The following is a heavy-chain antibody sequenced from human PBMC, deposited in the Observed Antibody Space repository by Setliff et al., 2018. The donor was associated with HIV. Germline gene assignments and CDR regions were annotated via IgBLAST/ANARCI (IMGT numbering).Heavy chain of an antibody. CDR2: IKTDNGSP. J-gene: IGHJ5*02. V-gene: IGHV7-4-1*02. CDR3: ARGLYGDYGGDLNWLDP. Sequence: ASVKVSCKASGYSFSNYAINWVRQAPGQGLEWMGWIKTDNGSPTYAQGFTGRFVFSVDTSVTTAYLQISSLKAEDTAVYFCARGLYGDYGGDLNWLDPWGHGTRVTVSS. D-gene: IGHD4-17*01. CDR1: GYSFSNYA.